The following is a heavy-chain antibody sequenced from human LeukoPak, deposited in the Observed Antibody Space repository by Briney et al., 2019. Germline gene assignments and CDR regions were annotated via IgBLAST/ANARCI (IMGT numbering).Heavy chain of an antibody. Sequence: GGSLRLSCAASGFTFSSYRMSWVRRAPGKGLEWVANIKQDGSEKYYVDSVKGRFTISRDNAKNSLYLQMNSLRAEDTDVYYCARARRGGGVGYYYGMDVWGQGPTVTVSS. D-gene: IGHD2-8*02. V-gene: IGHV3-7*01. CDR1: GFTFSSYR. J-gene: IGHJ6*02. CDR2: IKQDGSEK. CDR3: ARARRGGGVGYYYGMDV.